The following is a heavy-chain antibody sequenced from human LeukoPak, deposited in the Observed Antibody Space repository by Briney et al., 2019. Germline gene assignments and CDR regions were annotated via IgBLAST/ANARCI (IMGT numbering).Heavy chain of an antibody. D-gene: IGHD3-10*01. CDR2: IYYSGST. CDR1: GGSISSSSYY. CDR3: ARGSYYYGSGIIDY. J-gene: IGHJ4*02. V-gene: IGHV4-39*07. Sequence: SETLSLTCTVSGGSISSSSYYWGWIRQPPGKGLEWIGSIYYSGSTYYNPSLKSRVTISVDTSKNQFSLKLSSVTAADTAVYYCARGSYYYGSGIIDYWGQGTLVTVSS.